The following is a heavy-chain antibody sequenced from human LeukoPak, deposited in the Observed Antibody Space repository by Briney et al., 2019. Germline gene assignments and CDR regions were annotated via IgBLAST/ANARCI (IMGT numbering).Heavy chain of an antibody. Sequence: PSETLSHTSAVSGESLRVNYSSTIPEPPGKRLEWIGEINHSGSTNYNPSLKSRVTILVDTSKAQFSLKLSSVTAADTAVYYCARPNTLNTAYYYMDVWGKGTTVTVSS. J-gene: IGHJ6*03. CDR3: ARPNTLNTAYYYMDV. CDR2: INHSGST. V-gene: IGHV4-34*01. CDR1: GESLRVNY. D-gene: IGHD2-21*02.